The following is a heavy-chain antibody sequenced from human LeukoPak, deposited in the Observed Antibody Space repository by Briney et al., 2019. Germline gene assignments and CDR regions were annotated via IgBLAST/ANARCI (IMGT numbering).Heavy chain of an antibody. CDR2: IEQDGSEK. D-gene: IGHD6-19*01. Sequence: GGSLRLSCATSGFTFSSYWMNWVRQAPGKGLEWVANIEQDGSEKNYVDSVKGRFTISRDNAENSLYLQMSSLRAEDTAVYYCAGGRGWSSDYWGQGTLVTVSS. CDR1: GFTFSSYW. V-gene: IGHV3-7*03. J-gene: IGHJ4*02. CDR3: AGGRGWSSDY.